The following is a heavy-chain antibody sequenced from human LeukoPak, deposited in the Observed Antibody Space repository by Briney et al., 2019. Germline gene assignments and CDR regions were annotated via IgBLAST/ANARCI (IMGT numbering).Heavy chain of an antibody. CDR3: ASVGPSSWAGIYAFDI. V-gene: IGHV3-48*04. CDR1: GFTFSSYS. Sequence: GGSLRLSCAASGFTFSSYSMNWVRQAPGKGLEWVSYISSSSTIYYADSVKGRFTISRDNAKNSLYLQMNSLRAEDTAVYYCASVGPSSWAGIYAFDIWGQGTMVTVSS. D-gene: IGHD6-13*01. CDR2: ISSSSTI. J-gene: IGHJ3*02.